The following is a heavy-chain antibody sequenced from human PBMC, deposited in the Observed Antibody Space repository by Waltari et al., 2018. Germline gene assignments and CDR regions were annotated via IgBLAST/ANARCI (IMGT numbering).Heavy chain of an antibody. D-gene: IGHD6-13*01. CDR1: GYSISSGYY. CDR3: ARDRWYSSSSDAFDI. J-gene: IGHJ3*02. Sequence: QVQLQESGPGLVKPSETLSLTCAVSGYSISSGYYWGWIRQPPGKGLEWIGSIYHSGSTYYNPSLKSRVTISVDTSKNQFSLKLSSVTAADTAMYYCARDRWYSSSSDAFDIWGQGTMVTVSS. CDR2: IYHSGST. V-gene: IGHV4-38-2*02.